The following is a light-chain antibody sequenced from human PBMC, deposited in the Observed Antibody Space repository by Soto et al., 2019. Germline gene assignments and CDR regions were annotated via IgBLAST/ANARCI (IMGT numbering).Light chain of an antibody. Sequence: QSALTQPASVSGSPGQSIAISCTGSSSDVGSYNYVSWYQQHPGKAPKLMIYDVKNRPSGVSDRFSGSKSANTASLTISGLQAEDESDYCCSSYSSGSTLVFGGGTQLTVL. J-gene: IGLJ2*01. V-gene: IGLV2-14*01. CDR3: SSYSSGSTLV. CDR1: SSDVGSYNY. CDR2: DVK.